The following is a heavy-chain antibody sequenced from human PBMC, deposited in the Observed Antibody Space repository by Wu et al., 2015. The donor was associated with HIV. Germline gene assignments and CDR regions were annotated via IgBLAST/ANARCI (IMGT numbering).Heavy chain of an antibody. D-gene: IGHD3-9*01. CDR1: GYTFTGYY. V-gene: IGHV1-2*02. J-gene: IGHJ5*02. CDR3: ARDPSFAYYDILTGLRGHAALLSGNWFDP. CDR2: INPNSGGT. Sequence: QVQLVQSGAEVKKPGASVKVSCKASGYTFTGYYMHWVRQAPGQGLEWMGWINPNSGGTNYAQKFQGRVTMTRDTSISTAYMELSRLRSDDTAVYYCARDPSFAYYDILTGLRGHAALLSGNWFDPWGQGTLVTVSS.